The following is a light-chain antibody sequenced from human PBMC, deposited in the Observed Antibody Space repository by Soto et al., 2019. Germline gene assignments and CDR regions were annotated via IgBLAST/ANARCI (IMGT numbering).Light chain of an antibody. CDR3: GSWDSSLSAYV. J-gene: IGLJ1*01. CDR1: SSNIGGNS. CDR2: DDN. V-gene: IGLV1-51*01. Sequence: VLTQPPSVSAAPGQKVTISCSGSSSNIGGNSVSWYQQLPGTAPKLLIYDDNKRPSGIPDRFSGSKSGTSATLGITGFQTGDEADYYCGSWDSSLSAYVFGNGTKVTVL.